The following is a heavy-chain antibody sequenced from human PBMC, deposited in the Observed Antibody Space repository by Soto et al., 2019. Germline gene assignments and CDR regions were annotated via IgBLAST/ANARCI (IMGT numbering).Heavy chain of an antibody. CDR2: IYYSGST. CDR3: ARDKIAAAGTIGVNWFDP. Sequence: SETLSLTCTVSGGSVSSGSYYWSWIRQPPGKGLEWIGYIYYSGSTNYNPSLKSRVTISVDTSKNQFSLKLSSVTAADTAGYYCARDKIAAAGTIGVNWFDPWGQGTLVTVSS. J-gene: IGHJ5*02. D-gene: IGHD6-13*01. CDR1: GGSVSSGSYY. V-gene: IGHV4-61*01.